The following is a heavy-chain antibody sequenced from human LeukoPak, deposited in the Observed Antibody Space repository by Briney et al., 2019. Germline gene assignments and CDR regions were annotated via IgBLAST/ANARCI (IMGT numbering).Heavy chain of an antibody. CDR1: GGSISSSSYY. J-gene: IGHJ4*02. V-gene: IGHV4-39*01. CDR2: LYYSGST. Sequence: SETLSLTCSVSGGSISSSSYYWGRIRQPPGEGLEWIGSLYYSGSTYYNASLKSRVTISVDTYKNQFSLKLNSVTAADTAVYYCARHVSSMVRGLMYFDYWGQGTLVTVSS. D-gene: IGHD3-10*01. CDR3: ARHVSSMVRGLMYFDY.